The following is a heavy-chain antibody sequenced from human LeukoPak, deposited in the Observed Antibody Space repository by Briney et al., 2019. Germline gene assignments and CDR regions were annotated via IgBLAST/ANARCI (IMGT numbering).Heavy chain of an antibody. CDR3: ARVYYDSSGYPSRHIDY. CDR2: INHSGST. J-gene: IGHJ4*02. CDR1: GGSFSGYY. V-gene: IGHV4-34*01. Sequence: SETLSLTCAVYGGSFSGYYWSWIRQPPGKGLEWIGEINHSGSTNYNPSLKSRVTISVDTSKNQFSLKLSYVTAADTAVYYCARVYYDSSGYPSRHIDYWGQGTLVTVSS. D-gene: IGHD3-22*01.